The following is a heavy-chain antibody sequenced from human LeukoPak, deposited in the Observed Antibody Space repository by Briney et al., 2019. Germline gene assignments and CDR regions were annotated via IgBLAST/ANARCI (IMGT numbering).Heavy chain of an antibody. Sequence: GRSLRLSCAASGFTFSSYGMHWVRQAPGKGLEWVAVIWYDGSNKYYADSGKGRLTISRDNSKNTLYLQMNSQRAEDTAVYYCAKEGVRITMVRGVIPTTNYYGMDVWGKGTTVTVSS. V-gene: IGHV3-33*06. D-gene: IGHD3-10*01. CDR1: GFTFSSYG. J-gene: IGHJ6*04. CDR3: AKEGVRITMVRGVIPTTNYYGMDV. CDR2: IWYDGSNK.